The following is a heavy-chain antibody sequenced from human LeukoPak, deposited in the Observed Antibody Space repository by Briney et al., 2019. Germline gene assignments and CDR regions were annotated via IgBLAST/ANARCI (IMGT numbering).Heavy chain of an antibody. V-gene: IGHV3-30*04. CDR1: GFTFSNYA. J-gene: IGHJ4*02. Sequence: GGSLRLSCAASGFTFSNYAMHWVRQAPGKGLEWVAVISYDGSNKYYADSVKGRFTISRDNSKNTLYLQMNSLRAEDTAVYYCARDGSTISGIGTYWGQGTLVTVSS. CDR3: ARDGSTISGIGTY. D-gene: IGHD5/OR15-5a*01. CDR2: ISYDGSNK.